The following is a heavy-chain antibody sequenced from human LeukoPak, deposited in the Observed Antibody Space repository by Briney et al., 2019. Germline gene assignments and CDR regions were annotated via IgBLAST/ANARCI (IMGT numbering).Heavy chain of an antibody. CDR1: GFTFSNFW. CDR2: IYGDGSFT. D-gene: IGHD3-3*01. V-gene: IGHV3-74*01. CDR3: GRDLEGRSGY. Sequence: GGSLRLSCAASGFTFSNFWMHWVRQAPGKGLVWVALIYGDGSFTRYADSVKGRFSVSRDNAKNTLYLQMNSLRAEDTAVYYCGRDLEGRSGYWGQGTLVTVSS. J-gene: IGHJ4*02.